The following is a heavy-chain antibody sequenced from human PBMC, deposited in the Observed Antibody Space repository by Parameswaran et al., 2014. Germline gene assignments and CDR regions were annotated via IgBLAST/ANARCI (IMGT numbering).Heavy chain of an antibody. CDR3: GLFPRDNYYNGMDV. D-gene: IGHD3-10*02. Sequence: VRQMPGKGLEWMGNIYPGDSDTRYNPSFQGQVTLSADKSVSTVYLRWSSLKASDTATYYCGLFPRDNYYNGMDVWGQGTTVTVSS. CDR2: IYPGDSDT. J-gene: IGHJ6*02. V-gene: IGHV5-51*01.